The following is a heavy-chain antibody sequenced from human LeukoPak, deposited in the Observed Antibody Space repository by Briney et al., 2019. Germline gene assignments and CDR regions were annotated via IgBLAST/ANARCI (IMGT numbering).Heavy chain of an antibody. D-gene: IGHD3-10*01. V-gene: IGHV1-2*02. Sequence: ASVKVSCKASGYTFTGYYMHWVRQAPGQGLEWMGWINPNSGGTNYAQKFQGRVTMTRDTPISTAYMELSRLRSDDTAVYYCASLRVLWFGEGKGDPDYWGQGTLVTVSS. CDR3: ASLRVLWFGEGKGDPDY. J-gene: IGHJ4*02. CDR1: GYTFTGYY. CDR2: INPNSGGT.